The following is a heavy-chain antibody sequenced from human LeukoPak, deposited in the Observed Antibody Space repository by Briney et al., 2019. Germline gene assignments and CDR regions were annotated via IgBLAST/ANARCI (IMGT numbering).Heavy chain of an antibody. CDR2: IYTSGST. D-gene: IGHD3-16*01. J-gene: IGHJ6*02. CDR3: ATYTHWVAGDV. CDR1: GGSISSYY. Sequence: SETLSLTCTVSGGSISSYYWSWIRQPPGKGLEWIGYIYTSGSTNYNPSLKSRVTISVDTSKNQFSLKLSSVTAADTAVYYCATYTHWVAGDVWGQGTTVTVSS. V-gene: IGHV4-4*09.